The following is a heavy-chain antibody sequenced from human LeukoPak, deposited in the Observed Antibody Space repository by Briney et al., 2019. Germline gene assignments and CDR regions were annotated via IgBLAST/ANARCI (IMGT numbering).Heavy chain of an antibody. CDR1: GVSISGYY. Sequence: SETLSLTCTVSGVSISGYYWSWIRQPAGKGLEWIGRISTSGSTNYNPSLKSRVTISVDTSKNQFSLKLSSVTAADTAVYYCARDGGLLWFGELPPLDYWGQGTLVTVSS. CDR3: ARDGGLLWFGELPPLDY. CDR2: ISTSGST. D-gene: IGHD3-10*01. V-gene: IGHV4-4*07. J-gene: IGHJ4*02.